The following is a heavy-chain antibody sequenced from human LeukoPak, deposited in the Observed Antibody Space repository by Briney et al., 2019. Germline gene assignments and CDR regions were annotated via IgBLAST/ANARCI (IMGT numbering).Heavy chain of an antibody. J-gene: IGHJ4*02. CDR3: VRDLN. V-gene: IGHV3-53*01. Sequence: GSLRLSCAASGFTFSNNRMSWVRQAPGKGLEWVSVTYSDGTAYYADSVKGRFTISRDNSKSTLYLQMNSLRADDTAVYYCVRDLNWGQGALVTVSS. CDR1: GFTFSNNR. CDR2: TYSDGTA.